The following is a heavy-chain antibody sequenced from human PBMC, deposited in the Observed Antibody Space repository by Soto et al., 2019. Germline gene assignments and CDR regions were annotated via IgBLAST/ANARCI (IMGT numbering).Heavy chain of an antibody. V-gene: IGHV1-18*01. Sequence: ASVKVSCKASGYTLIRYGISWVRQAPGQGLEWMGWISAYNGKTNYAQKLQDRVTMTTDTSTNTAYMELRSLRSDDTAVYYCARESGYSGYDTSPFDYWGQGTLVTVSS. CDR1: GYTLIRYG. CDR2: ISAYNGKT. J-gene: IGHJ4*02. D-gene: IGHD5-12*01. CDR3: ARESGYSGYDTSPFDY.